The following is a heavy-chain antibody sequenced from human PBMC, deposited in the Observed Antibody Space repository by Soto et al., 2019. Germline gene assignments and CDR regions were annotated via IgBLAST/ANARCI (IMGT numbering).Heavy chain of an antibody. CDR1: GGSISSYY. V-gene: IGHV4-59*08. CDR2: IYCSGST. Sequence: QVQLQESGPGLVKPSETLSLTCTVSGGSISSYYWSWIRQPPGKGLEWIGYIYCSGSTNYNPSLKRRVTLSVDTSKNQFSLKLSSVTAADTAVYYCARTQGSGPNWYFDLWGRGTLVTVSS. J-gene: IGHJ2*01. CDR3: ARTQGSGPNWYFDL.